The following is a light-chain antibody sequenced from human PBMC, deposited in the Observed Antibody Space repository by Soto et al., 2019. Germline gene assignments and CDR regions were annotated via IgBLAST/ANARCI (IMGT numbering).Light chain of an antibody. CDR3: QQYNNLPIT. J-gene: IGKJ5*01. Sequence: EIVLTHSPSTLSLYTGERATLSCRASQSVKTFLVLYQQRPGQAPRLLIHDASTRATGIPATFSGSGSGTEFTLTISSLQSEDFAVYYCQQYNNLPITFGQGTRLEIK. CDR1: QSVKTF. CDR2: DAS. V-gene: IGKV3-15*01.